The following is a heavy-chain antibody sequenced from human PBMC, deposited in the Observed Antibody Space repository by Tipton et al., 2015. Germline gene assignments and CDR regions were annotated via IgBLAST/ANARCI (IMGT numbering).Heavy chain of an antibody. V-gene: IGHV3-72*01. CDR3: TRSTSGWGNFEH. J-gene: IGHJ4*02. Sequence: GSLRLSCAASGFTFSDHYLDWVRQAPGKGLEWVARSRDKRNSHTTEYAASVKGRFTISRDDSKNSLHLQMSSLKTEDTAVYYCTRSTSGWGNFEHWGQGTLVTVST. CDR2: SRDKRNSHTT. CDR1: GFTFSDHY. D-gene: IGHD6-19*01.